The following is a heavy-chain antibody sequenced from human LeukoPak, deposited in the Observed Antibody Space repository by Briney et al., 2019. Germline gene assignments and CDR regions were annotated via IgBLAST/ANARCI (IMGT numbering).Heavy chain of an antibody. CDR2: INNICNNI. J-gene: IGHJ4*02. CDR1: GFTFSSFC. D-gene: IGHD6-19*01. CDR3: ARDRAVAKIGQLSAFDY. V-gene: IGHV3-48*04. Sequence: PRGALRLSCAASGFTFSSFCMNWVRPAPRKGVEWLSFINNICNNIYYEGSVRSRFMISRDNAKSSLYLKISSLRAADTAVYYCARDRAVAKIGQLSAFDYCGQGTLVTVSS.